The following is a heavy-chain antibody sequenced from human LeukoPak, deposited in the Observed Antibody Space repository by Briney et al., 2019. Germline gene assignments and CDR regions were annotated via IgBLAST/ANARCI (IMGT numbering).Heavy chain of an antibody. D-gene: IGHD6-13*01. Sequence: SETLSLTCTVSGGSISSGNYWWSWIRQHPEKGLEWIGSVYNSGSTSYTSSLKSRATISVDTSKNQFSLKLSSVTPADTAVYYCVRGVLVWGQGTTATVSS. V-gene: IGHV4-30-4*08. J-gene: IGHJ6*02. CDR2: VYNSGST. CDR1: GGSISSGNYW. CDR3: VRGVLV.